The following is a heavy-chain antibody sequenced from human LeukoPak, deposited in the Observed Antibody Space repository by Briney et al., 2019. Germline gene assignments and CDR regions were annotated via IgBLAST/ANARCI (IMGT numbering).Heavy chain of an antibody. CDR3: ARLFSSGWYDY. Sequence: GGSLRLSCAASGFTISNYWMTWARQTPGKGLEWVANIRQDGKTTYYADSVKGRFTISRDNAKNSLYLQMNSLRAEDTAVYYCARLFSSGWYDYWGQGTLVTSPQ. CDR1: GFTISNYW. V-gene: IGHV3-7*01. J-gene: IGHJ4*02. D-gene: IGHD6-19*01. CDR2: IRQDGKTT.